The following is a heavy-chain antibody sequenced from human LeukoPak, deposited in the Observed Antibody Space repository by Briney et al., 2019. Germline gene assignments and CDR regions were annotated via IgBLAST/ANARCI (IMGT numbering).Heavy chain of an antibody. J-gene: IGHJ3*02. CDR3: AKDLGIVGAPGAFDI. V-gene: IGHV3-23*01. CDR2: ISGGGSNT. CDR1: GFTFSTYA. Sequence: PGGSLRLSCAASGFTFSTYAMSWVRQAPGKGLGWVSAISGGGSNTHYSDSVKGRFTISKDNSKKTLYLQMNSLRAEDTAVYYCAKDLGIVGAPGAFDIWGQGTTVTVSS. D-gene: IGHD1-26*01.